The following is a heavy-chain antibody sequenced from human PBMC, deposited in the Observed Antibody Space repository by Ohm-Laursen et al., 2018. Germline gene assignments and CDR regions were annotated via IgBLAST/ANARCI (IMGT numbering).Heavy chain of an antibody. V-gene: IGHV3-53*01. CDR3: ARDSPLYYYDSSGPMDV. D-gene: IGHD3-22*01. Sequence: SLRLSCAASGFTVSSNYMSWVRQAPGKGLGWVSVIYSGGSTYYADSVKGRFTISRDNSKNTLYLQMNSLRAEDTAVYYCARDSPLYYYDSSGPMDVWGQGTTVTVSS. CDR1: GFTVSSNY. CDR2: IYSGGST. J-gene: IGHJ6*02.